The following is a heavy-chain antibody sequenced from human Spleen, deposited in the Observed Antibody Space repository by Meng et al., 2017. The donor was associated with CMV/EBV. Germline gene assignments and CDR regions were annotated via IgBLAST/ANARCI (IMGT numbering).Heavy chain of an antibody. Sequence: ASVKVSCKASSYTFTSYGISWVRQAPGQGLEWMGWISVYNGNRNYAQKFQGRVTMTTDTSTSTAYMELRSLRSDDTAVHYCARDRGWLAVDGGMDVWGQGTTVTVSS. V-gene: IGHV1-18*01. CDR1: SYTFTSYG. CDR2: ISVYNGNR. D-gene: IGHD6-19*01. J-gene: IGHJ6*02. CDR3: ARDRGWLAVDGGMDV.